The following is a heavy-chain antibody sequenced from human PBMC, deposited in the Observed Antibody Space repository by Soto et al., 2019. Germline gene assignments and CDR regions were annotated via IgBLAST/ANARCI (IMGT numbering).Heavy chain of an antibody. CDR1: GFNFDDHV. J-gene: IGHJ6*02. Sequence: EVQLVESGGGLVNPGRSLRLSCVASGFNFDDHVMNWVRQFPGKGLEWVGHINWNGYSIGYGVSVRGRFTISRDNAQNTLYLQMNSLRPEDTAVYYCARSWSGSTSGRVDVWGQGTTVTVSS. V-gene: IGHV3-9*01. CDR2: INWNGYSI. D-gene: IGHD3-3*01. CDR3: ARSWSGSTSGRVDV.